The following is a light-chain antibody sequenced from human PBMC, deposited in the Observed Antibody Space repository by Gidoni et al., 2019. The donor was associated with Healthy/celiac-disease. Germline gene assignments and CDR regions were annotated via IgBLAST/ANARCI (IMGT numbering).Light chain of an antibody. CDR2: AAS. Sequence: DIQMTQAPSSLSASVGDRVTITCRASQSISSYLNWYQQKPGKAPKLLIYAASSLQSGVPSRFSGSGSGSDFTLTIISLQPEAFATYYCQQSYSTLSLTFGQGTRLEIK. CDR1: QSISSY. V-gene: IGKV1-39*01. CDR3: QQSYSTLSLT. J-gene: IGKJ5*01.